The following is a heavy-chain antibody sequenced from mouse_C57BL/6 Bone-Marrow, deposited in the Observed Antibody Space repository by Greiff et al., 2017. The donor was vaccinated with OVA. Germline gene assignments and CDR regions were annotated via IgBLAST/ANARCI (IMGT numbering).Heavy chain of an antibody. CDR1: GYAFSNYW. CDR2: IYPGDGDT. CDR3: ARDDSYWYFDV. Sequence: QVQLKESGAELVKPGASVKISCKASGYAFSNYWMNWVKQRPGKGLEWIGQIYPGDGDTNYNGKFKGKASLTADKSSSTAYMQLSSLTSEDSAVYFCARDDSYWYFDVWGTGTTVTVSS. V-gene: IGHV1-80*01. J-gene: IGHJ1*03. D-gene: IGHD2-4*01.